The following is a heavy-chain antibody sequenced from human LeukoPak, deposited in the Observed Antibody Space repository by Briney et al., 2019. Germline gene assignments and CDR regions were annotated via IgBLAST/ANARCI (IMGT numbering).Heavy chain of an antibody. CDR3: AKKRYSGYSYAAEGGCFDY. CDR1: GFTFSSYA. V-gene: IGHV3-23*01. D-gene: IGHD5-18*01. CDR2: ISGSGGST. Sequence: SGGSLRLSCAASGFTFSSYAMSWVRQAPGKGLEWVSAISGSGGSTYYADSVKGRFTISRDNSKNTLYLQMNSLRAEDTAVYYCAKKRYSGYSYAAEGGCFDYWGQGTLVTVSS. J-gene: IGHJ4*02.